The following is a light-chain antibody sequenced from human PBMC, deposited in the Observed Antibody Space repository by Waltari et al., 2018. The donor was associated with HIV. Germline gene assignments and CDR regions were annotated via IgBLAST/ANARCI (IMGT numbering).Light chain of an antibody. J-gene: IGLJ2*01. V-gene: IGLV1-47*01. CDR3: AAWDDSLSAWL. Sequence: QSVLTQPPSASGTPGQRVTISCSGSSSNIVTNYVSWYKQFPGTAPELVVYHTKQRPLGVPDRFAGSKSGTSASLAISGLRSEDEADYYCAAWDDSLSAWLFGGGTRLNVL. CDR2: HTK. CDR1: SSNIVTNY.